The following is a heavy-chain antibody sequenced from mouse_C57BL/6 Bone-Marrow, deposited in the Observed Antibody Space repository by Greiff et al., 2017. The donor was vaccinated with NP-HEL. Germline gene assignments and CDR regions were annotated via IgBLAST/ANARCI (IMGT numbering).Heavy chain of an antibody. CDR3: ARKEYGSSYDWYFDV. J-gene: IGHJ1*03. D-gene: IGHD1-1*01. Sequence: EVQLKESGPELVKPGASVKISCKASGYSFTDYNMNWVKQSNGKSLEWIGVINPNYGTTSYNQKFKGKATLTVDQSSSTAYMQLNSLTSEDSAVYYCARKEYGSSYDWYFDVWGTGTTVTVSS. CDR1: GYSFTDYN. CDR2: INPNYGTT. V-gene: IGHV1-39*01.